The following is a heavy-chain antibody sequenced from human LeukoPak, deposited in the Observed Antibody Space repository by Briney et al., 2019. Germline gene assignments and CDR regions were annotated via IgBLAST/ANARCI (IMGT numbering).Heavy chain of an antibody. D-gene: IGHD3-9*01. J-gene: IGHJ4*02. Sequence: PGRSLRLSCAASGFTFSSYAMSWVRQAPGKGLEWVSAISGSGGSTYYADSVKGRFTISRDNSKNTLYLQMNSPRAEDTAVYYCAKELEYYDILTGYPKYYFDYWGQGTLVTVSS. CDR3: AKELEYYDILTGYPKYYFDY. CDR2: ISGSGGST. CDR1: GFTFSSYA. V-gene: IGHV3-23*01.